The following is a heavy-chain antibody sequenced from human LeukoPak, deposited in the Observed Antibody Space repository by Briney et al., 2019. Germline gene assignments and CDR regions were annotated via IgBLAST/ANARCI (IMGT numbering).Heavy chain of an antibody. Sequence: ASVKVSCKASGYTFTGYYMHWVRQAPGQGLEWMGWINPNSGGTNYAQKFQGRVTMTRDTSISTAYMELSRLRSDDTAVYYCARNKRIMITIGGVTSNWFDPWGQGTLVTVSS. D-gene: IGHD3-16*01. CDR1: GYTFTGYY. V-gene: IGHV1-2*02. J-gene: IGHJ5*02. CDR2: INPNSGGT. CDR3: ARNKRIMITIGGVTSNWFDP.